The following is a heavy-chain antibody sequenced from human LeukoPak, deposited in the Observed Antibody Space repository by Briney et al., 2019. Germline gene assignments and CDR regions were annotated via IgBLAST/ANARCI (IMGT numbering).Heavy chain of an antibody. CDR3: ARDLTTVVTRGIFVY. J-gene: IGHJ4*02. D-gene: IGHD4-23*01. CDR2: IWYDGSNK. V-gene: IGHV3-33*01. CDR1: GFTFSSYG. Sequence: GGSLRLSCAASGFTFSSYGMHWVRQAPGKGLEWVAVIWYDGSNKYYADSVKGRFTISRDNSKNTLYLQMNSLRAEDTAVYYCARDLTTVVTRGIFVYWGQGALVTVSS.